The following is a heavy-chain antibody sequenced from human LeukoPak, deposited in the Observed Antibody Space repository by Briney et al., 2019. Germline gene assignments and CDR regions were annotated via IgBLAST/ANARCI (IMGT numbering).Heavy chain of an antibody. Sequence: PSQTLSLTCTVSGGSISSGSYYWNWIRQPAGKGLEWIGRIYTSGSTNYNPSLKSRVTISVDTSKNQFSLRLSSVIAADTAVYYCARSFGLEPIIRYWGQGTLVTVSS. D-gene: IGHD1-1*01. J-gene: IGHJ4*02. CDR3: ARSFGLEPIIRY. V-gene: IGHV4-61*02. CDR2: IYTSGST. CDR1: GGSISSGSYY.